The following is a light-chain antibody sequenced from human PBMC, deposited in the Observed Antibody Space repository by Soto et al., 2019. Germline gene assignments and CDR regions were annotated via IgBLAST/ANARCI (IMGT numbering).Light chain of an antibody. Sequence: QSALTQPASVSGSPGQSITISCSGTSSDVGGYNYVSWYQQHPGKAPKLMIYEVSNRPSGVSNRFSGSRSGNTASLTISGLQAEDEAEYYCNSYTSSSTFCFGTGTKLTVL. CDR1: SSDVGGYNY. CDR3: NSYTSSSTFC. J-gene: IGLJ1*01. CDR2: EVS. V-gene: IGLV2-14*01.